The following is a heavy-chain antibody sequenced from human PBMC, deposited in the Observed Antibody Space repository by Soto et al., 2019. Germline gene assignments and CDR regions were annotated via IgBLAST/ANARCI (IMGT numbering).Heavy chain of an antibody. J-gene: IGHJ6*02. CDR3: ARGSRITLFGVPLFFSKGLDV. D-gene: IGHD3-3*01. V-gene: IGHV1-2*02. CDR2: LSPYSGAT. Sequence: QVHLVQTGVEVRKPGASVKVSCTPSGYTFSDFYIHWVRQAPGQGLEWMGCLSPYSGATMTAQRFEGRVTMATNTSISTAYMELSSLRYDDTALYYCARGSRITLFGVPLFFSKGLDVWGQGTTVIVSS. CDR1: GYTFSDFY.